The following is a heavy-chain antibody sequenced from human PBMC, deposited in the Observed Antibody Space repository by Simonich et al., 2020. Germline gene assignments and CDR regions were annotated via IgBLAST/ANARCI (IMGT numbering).Heavy chain of an antibody. Sequence: QVQLVQSGAEVKKPGASVKVSCKASGYTFTSYGISWVRQAPGQGLEWMGWISAYNGNTNYAHKRQGRVNMTKDTSTSTAYMELRSLRSDDTAVYYCARDQGGRAAAATDYWGQGTLVTVSS. V-gene: IGHV1-18*01. CDR2: ISAYNGNT. CDR1: GYTFTSYG. J-gene: IGHJ4*02. CDR3: ARDQGGRAAAATDY. D-gene: IGHD6-13*01.